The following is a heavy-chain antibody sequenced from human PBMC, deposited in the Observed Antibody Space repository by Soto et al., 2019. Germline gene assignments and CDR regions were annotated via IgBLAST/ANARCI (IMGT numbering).Heavy chain of an antibody. J-gene: IGHJ3*02. V-gene: IGHV4-31*03. D-gene: IGHD2-21*01. Sequence: PSETLSLTCTVSGGSISSGGYYWGWIRQHPGKGLEWIGYIYYSGSTYYNPSLKSRVTIPVDTSKNQFSLKLSSVTAADTAVYYCARDYGGEAAGAFDIWGQGTEVTV. CDR2: IYYSGST. CDR1: GGSISSGGYY. CDR3: ARDYGGEAAGAFDI.